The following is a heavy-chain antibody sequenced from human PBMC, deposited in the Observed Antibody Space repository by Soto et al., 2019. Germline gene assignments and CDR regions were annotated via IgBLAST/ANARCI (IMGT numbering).Heavy chain of an antibody. D-gene: IGHD6-19*01. CDR2: IYTGGST. V-gene: IGHV3-53*01. Sequence: EVQLVESGGGLIQPGGSLRLACAASGFSVSSIYMSWVRQAPGKGLEWVSVIYTGGSTHYADSVEGRFTISRDISKNTLYLQMNSLRAEDTAVYYCARDPGSIAVAGTIWGQGTLVTVSS. CDR1: GFSVSSIY. CDR3: ARDPGSIAVAGTI. J-gene: IGHJ4*02.